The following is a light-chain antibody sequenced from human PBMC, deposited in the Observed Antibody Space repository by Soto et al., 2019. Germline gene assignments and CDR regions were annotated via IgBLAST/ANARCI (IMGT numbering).Light chain of an antibody. V-gene: IGKV3-11*01. Sequence: THSPFALPVSPGERATLPCRASQSVSTYFAWSQQKPGQAPRLLIYGASNRATGIPARFSGSGSATDFPLTISRLEPEDFAVYYCQQRSSWITFGQGTRLEIK. CDR2: GAS. CDR3: QQRSSWIT. J-gene: IGKJ5*01. CDR1: QSVSTY.